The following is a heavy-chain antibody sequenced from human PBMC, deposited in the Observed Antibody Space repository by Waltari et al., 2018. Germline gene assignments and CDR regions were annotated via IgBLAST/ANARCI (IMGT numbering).Heavy chain of an antibody. J-gene: IGHJ4*02. CDR1: GYSISSGYY. CDR3: ARGGIAARPGDY. CDR2: IYHSGST. D-gene: IGHD6-6*01. Sequence: QVQLQESGPGLVKPSETLSLTCAVSGYSISSGYYWGWIRQPPGKGLEWIGSIYHSGSTYYNPSRKSRVTISVDTSKNQFSLKLSSVTAADTAVYYCARGGIAARPGDYWGQGTLVTVSS. V-gene: IGHV4-38-2*01.